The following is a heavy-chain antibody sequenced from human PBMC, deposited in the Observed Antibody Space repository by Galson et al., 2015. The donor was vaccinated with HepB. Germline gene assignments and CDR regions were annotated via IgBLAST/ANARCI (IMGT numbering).Heavy chain of an antibody. D-gene: IGHD1-7*01. J-gene: IGHJ4*02. CDR2: ISAYNGNT. CDR3: ARVSWVLWNSRAPGVDY. Sequence: SVKVSCKASGYTFTSYGISWVRQAPGQGLEWMGWISAYNGNTNYAQKLQGRVTMTTDTSTSTAYMELRSLRSDDTAVYYCARVSWVLWNSRAPGVDYWGQGTLVTVSS. V-gene: IGHV1-18*04. CDR1: GYTFTSYG.